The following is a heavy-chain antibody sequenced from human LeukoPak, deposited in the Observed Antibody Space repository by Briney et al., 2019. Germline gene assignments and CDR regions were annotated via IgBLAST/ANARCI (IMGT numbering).Heavy chain of an antibody. D-gene: IGHD3-10*01. V-gene: IGHV3-7*01. Sequence: GGSLRLSCAASGFNFNTYWMGWVRQAPGKGLEWVANIKQDGSEKYYVDSVKGRFTISRDNAKNSMYLQMNSLRAEDTAVYYCARPLMYYYGSEPYFWFDPWGQGTLVTVSS. CDR1: GFNFNTYW. J-gene: IGHJ5*02. CDR3: ARPLMYYYGSEPYFWFDP. CDR2: IKQDGSEK.